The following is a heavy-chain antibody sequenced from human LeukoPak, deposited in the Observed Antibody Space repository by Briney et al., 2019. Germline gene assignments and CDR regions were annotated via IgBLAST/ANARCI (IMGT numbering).Heavy chain of an antibody. Sequence: GGSLRLSCAAAGGKFSRAWIGWVRQAPGKGLEWVANIKQDGSEKYYVDSVKGRFTISRDNAKNSLYLQMNSLKAADTAVLYCARDGTYTDYDPDYDIWGQGTLVTVSS. D-gene: IGHD5-12*01. CDR2: IKQDGSEK. CDR1: GGKFSRAW. V-gene: IGHV3-7*04. J-gene: IGHJ4*02. CDR3: ARDGTYTDYDPDYDI.